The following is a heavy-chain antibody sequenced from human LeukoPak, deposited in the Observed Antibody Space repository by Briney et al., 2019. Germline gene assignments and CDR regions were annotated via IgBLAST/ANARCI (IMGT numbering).Heavy chain of an antibody. J-gene: IGHJ3*02. D-gene: IGHD3-16*02. Sequence: GASVKVSCKASGGTFSSYAISWVRQAPGQGLEWMGGIIPIFGTANYAQKFQGRVTITADESTSTAYMELSSLRSEDTAVYYCARDLPSYDYVWGSYRHDAFDIWGQGTMVTVSS. CDR3: ARDLPSYDYVWGSYRHDAFDI. CDR2: IIPIFGTA. CDR1: GGTFSSYA. V-gene: IGHV1-69*13.